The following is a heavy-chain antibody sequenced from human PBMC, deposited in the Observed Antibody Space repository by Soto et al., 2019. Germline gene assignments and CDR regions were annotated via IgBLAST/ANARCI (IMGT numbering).Heavy chain of an antibody. D-gene: IGHD6-19*01. V-gene: IGHV3-33*01. CDR3: ARPLVAPVAGPYYYGMDV. Sequence: QIQLVESGGGVVQPGRSLRRSCAASGFTFNTHGFNWVRQAPGKGLEWVAVIWYDGNTKYYADSVKGRFTICRDNLKKTLYLQMNSLTAEDTTVYYCARPLVAPVAGPYYYGMDVWGQGTRVTVSS. CDR1: GFTFNTHG. J-gene: IGHJ6*02. CDR2: IWYDGNTK.